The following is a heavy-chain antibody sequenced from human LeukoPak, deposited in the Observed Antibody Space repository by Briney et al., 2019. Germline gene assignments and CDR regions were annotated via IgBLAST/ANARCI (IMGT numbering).Heavy chain of an antibody. V-gene: IGHV1-69*05. D-gene: IGHD1-1*01. CDR1: GGTFSSYA. J-gene: IGHJ4*02. Sequence: SVKVSCKASGGTFSSYAISWVRQAPGQGLEWMGRIIPIFGTASYAQKFQGRVTITTDESTSTAYMELSSLRSEDTAVYYCARERLERRPYYFDYWGQGTLVTVSS. CDR2: IIPIFGTA. CDR3: ARERLERRPYYFDY.